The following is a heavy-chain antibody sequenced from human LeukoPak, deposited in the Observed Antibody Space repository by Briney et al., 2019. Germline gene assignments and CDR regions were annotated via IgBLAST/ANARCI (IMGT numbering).Heavy chain of an antibody. CDR1: GLTFSSYA. Sequence: GGSLRLSCTASGLTFSSYAMSWVRQAPGKGLEWASSISDSGANTYYADSVKGRFTISRGNSKNTVYLQMNSLRAEDTAVYYCATRDSERAAWGFDPWGQGTLVTVSS. CDR3: ATRDSERAAWGFDP. CDR2: ISDSGANT. J-gene: IGHJ5*02. D-gene: IGHD1-26*01. V-gene: IGHV3-23*01.